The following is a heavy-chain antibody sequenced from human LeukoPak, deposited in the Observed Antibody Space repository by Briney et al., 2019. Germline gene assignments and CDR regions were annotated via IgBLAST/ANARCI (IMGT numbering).Heavy chain of an antibody. D-gene: IGHD1-26*01. V-gene: IGHV3-13*01. Sequence: GGSLRLSCAASGFTFSSYDMHWVRQVTGKGLEWVSAVGTVGDTYYPGSVKGRFTVSRENARNSLYLQMNSLRAGDTAVYYCAGVQTGSVGYHGMDVWGQGTTVTVSS. J-gene: IGHJ6*02. CDR1: GFTFSSYD. CDR2: VGTVGDT. CDR3: AGVQTGSVGYHGMDV.